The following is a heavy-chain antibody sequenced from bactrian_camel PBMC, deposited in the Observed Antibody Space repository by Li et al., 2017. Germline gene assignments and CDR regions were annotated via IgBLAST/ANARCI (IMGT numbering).Heavy chain of an antibody. CDR1: DYSFERYC. J-gene: IGHJ4*01. Sequence: VQLVESGGGTVQAGGSLRLTCRITDYSFERYCLGWFRQAPGKEREAVANIYSDGSCASYAEFVKGRFAISHDNAKWTLDLQMNNLKPEDTAVYFCVPLIVPRCNYWGQGTQVTVS. V-gene: IGHV3S66*01. CDR3: VPLIVPRCNY. CDR2: IYSDGSCA.